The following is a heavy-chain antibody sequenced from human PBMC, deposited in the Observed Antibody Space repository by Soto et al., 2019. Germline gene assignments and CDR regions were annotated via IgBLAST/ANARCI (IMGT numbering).Heavy chain of an antibody. CDR2: ISGDNVNR. V-gene: IGHV1-18*01. CDR3: GREGQQLAQEQFFQFNRVDV. CDR1: GYNLREYG. D-gene: IGHD6-13*01. Sequence: QVQLVQSGVEVKKPGASVKVSCTAYGYNLREYGVSWLRQAPGLGFEWMGWISGDNVNRRSSQKFQDRLTMTTDTSTNTASLELRSLRSDDTALYYCGREGQQLAQEQFFQFNRVDVWGQGTSVTVSS. J-gene: IGHJ6*02.